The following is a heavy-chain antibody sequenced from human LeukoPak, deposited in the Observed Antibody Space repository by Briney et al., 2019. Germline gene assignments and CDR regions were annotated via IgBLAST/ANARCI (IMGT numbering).Heavy chain of an antibody. J-gene: IGHJ4*02. CDR3: ATRGLQGDFDY. V-gene: IGHV3-53*01. Sequence: GGSLRLSCAASGFTVSSNYMSWVRQAPGKGPEWVSVIYSCGNTYYADSVKGRFTISRDNSKNTLYVQMNSLRAEDTAVYYCATRGLQGDFDYWGQGTLVTVSS. CDR2: IYSCGNT. CDR1: GFTVSSNY. D-gene: IGHD3-16*01.